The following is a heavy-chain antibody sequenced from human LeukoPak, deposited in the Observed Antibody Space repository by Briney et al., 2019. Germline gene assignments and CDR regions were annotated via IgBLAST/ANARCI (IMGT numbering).Heavy chain of an antibody. CDR2: ISTSGST. Sequence: SETLSLTCTLSSDSISSGSYYWRWIRQPAGKGLEWIGRISTSGSTYYNPSLKSRVTISVDTSKNQFSLKLSSVTAADTAVYYCARGPYYYDSSGFDPWGQGTLVTVSS. CDR1: SDSISSGSYY. CDR3: ARGPYYYDSSGFDP. D-gene: IGHD3-22*01. J-gene: IGHJ5*02. V-gene: IGHV4-61*02.